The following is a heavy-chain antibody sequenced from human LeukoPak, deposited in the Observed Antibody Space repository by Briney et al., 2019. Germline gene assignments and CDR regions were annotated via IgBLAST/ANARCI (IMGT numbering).Heavy chain of an antibody. J-gene: IGHJ6*02. Sequence: ASVKVSCKASGYTFTSYGISWVRQAPGQGLEWMGWISAYNGNTNYAQKLQGRVTMTTDTSTSTAYMELRSLRSDDTAVYYCARDSGTHDFWSGYHNYHYYGMDVWGQGTTVTVSS. CDR1: GYTFTSYG. V-gene: IGHV1-18*01. CDR2: ISAYNGNT. CDR3: ARDSGTHDFWSGYHNYHYYGMDV. D-gene: IGHD3-3*01.